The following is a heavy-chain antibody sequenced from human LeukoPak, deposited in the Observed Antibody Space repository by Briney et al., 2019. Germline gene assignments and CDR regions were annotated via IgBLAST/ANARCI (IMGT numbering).Heavy chain of an antibody. CDR3: VSFYETY. V-gene: IGHV3-74*01. Sequence: GGSLRLSCAASGFTFSSYWMPWVRQAPGKGLVWVSRINSDGSWTSYADSVKGRFTISKDNAKNTVYLQMNSLRAEDTAVYYCVSFYETYWGRGTLVTVSS. CDR2: INSDGSWT. D-gene: IGHD2/OR15-2a*01. CDR1: GFTFSSYW. J-gene: IGHJ4*02.